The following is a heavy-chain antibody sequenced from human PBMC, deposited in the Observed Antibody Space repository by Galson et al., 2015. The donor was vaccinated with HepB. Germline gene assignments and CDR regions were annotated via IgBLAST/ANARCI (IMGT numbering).Heavy chain of an antibody. J-gene: IGHJ4*02. CDR2: ISYDGTNR. D-gene: IGHD3-22*01. V-gene: IGHV3-30*18. Sequence: SLRLSCAASGFTFSSYGMHWVRQAPGKGLEWVAVISYDGTNRNYADSVKGRFTISRDNSKNTLYLQMNSLRAEDTAVYYCAKVQYYYDSSGYYYYSGPDYWGQGTLVTVSS. CDR1: GFTFSSYG. CDR3: AKVQYYYDSSGYYYYSGPDY.